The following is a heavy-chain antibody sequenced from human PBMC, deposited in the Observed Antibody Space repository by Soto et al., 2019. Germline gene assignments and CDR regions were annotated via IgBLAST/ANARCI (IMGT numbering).Heavy chain of an antibody. CDR3: ARDLGHYGGNSDAFDI. J-gene: IGHJ3*02. CDR2: INPSGGST. V-gene: IGHV1-46*01. CDR1: GYTFTSYY. Sequence: QVQLVQSGAEVKKPGASVKVSCKASGYTFTSYYMHWVRQAPGQGLEWMGIINPSGGSTSYAQKFPGRVTMTRDTSTSTVYMELSSLRSEDTAVYYCARDLGHYGGNSDAFDIWGQGTMVTVSS. D-gene: IGHD4-17*01.